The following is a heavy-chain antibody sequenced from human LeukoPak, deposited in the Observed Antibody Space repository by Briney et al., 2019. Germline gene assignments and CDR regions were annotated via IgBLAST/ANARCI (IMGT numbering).Heavy chain of an antibody. V-gene: IGHV1-3*01. CDR3: ARAIRPAANYYYYYGMDV. Sequence: ASVKVSCKASGYIFTSYAMHWVRQAPGQRLEWMGWINAGNGNTKYSQKFQGRVTITRDTSASTAYMELSSLRSEDTAVYYCARAIRPAANYYYYYGMDVWGQGTTVTISS. CDR1: GYIFTSYA. CDR2: INAGNGNT. D-gene: IGHD2-2*01. J-gene: IGHJ6*02.